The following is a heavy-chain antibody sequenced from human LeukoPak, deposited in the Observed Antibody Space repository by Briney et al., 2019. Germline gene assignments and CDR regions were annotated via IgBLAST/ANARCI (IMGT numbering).Heavy chain of an antibody. V-gene: IGHV3-9*01. Sequence: PGGSLRLSCAASGFTFDDYAMHWVRQAPGKGLEWVSGISWNSGSIGYADSVKGRFTISRDNAKNSLYLQMNSLRAEDTALYYCAKDMSSAAGTDFDYWGQGTLVTVSS. J-gene: IGHJ4*02. CDR2: ISWNSGSI. D-gene: IGHD6-19*01. CDR1: GFTFDDYA. CDR3: AKDMSSAAGTDFDY.